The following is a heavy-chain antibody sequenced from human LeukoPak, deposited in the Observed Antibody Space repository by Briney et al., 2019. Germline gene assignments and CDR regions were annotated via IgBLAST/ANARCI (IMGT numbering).Heavy chain of an antibody. CDR3: AEDYYDSSGYFGY. CDR2: ISSSSSYI. V-gene: IGHV3-21*01. CDR1: GFTFSSYS. J-gene: IGHJ4*02. D-gene: IGHD3-22*01. Sequence: GGSLRLSCAASGFTFSSYSMNWVRQAPGKGLEWVSSISSSSSYIYYADSVKGRFTISRDNAKNSLYLQMNSLRAEDTAVYYCAEDYYDSSGYFGYWGEGALGTVSS.